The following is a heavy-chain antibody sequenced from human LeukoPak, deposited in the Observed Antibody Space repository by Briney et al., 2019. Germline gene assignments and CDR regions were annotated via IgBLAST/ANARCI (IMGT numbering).Heavy chain of an antibody. Sequence: GGSLRLSCAASGFTFSSYGMSWVRQAPGKGLEWVSAISGSGGSTYYADSVKGRFTISRDNSKNTLYLQMNSLRAEDTAVYYCVRGAYSSSWLNFDYWGQGTLVTVSS. CDR2: ISGSGGST. CDR3: VRGAYSSSWLNFDY. D-gene: IGHD6-13*01. CDR1: GFTFSSYG. J-gene: IGHJ4*02. V-gene: IGHV3-23*01.